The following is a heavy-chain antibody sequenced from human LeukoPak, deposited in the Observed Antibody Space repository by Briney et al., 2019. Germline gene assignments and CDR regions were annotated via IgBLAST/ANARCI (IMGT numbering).Heavy chain of an antibody. D-gene: IGHD6-13*01. CDR2: IRYDGSNK. J-gene: IGHJ4*02. Sequence: SGGSLRLSCAASGFTFSSYGMHWVRQAPGKGLEWVAFIRYDGSNKYYADSVKGRFTISRDNSKNTLYLQMNSLRAEDTAVYYCATSYSSSRTNDYWGQGTLVTVSS. V-gene: IGHV3-30*02. CDR3: ATSYSSSRTNDY. CDR1: GFTFSSYG.